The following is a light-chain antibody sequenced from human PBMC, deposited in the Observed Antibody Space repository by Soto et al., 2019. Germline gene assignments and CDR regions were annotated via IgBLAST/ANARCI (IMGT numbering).Light chain of an antibody. CDR3: QQANAFPHT. V-gene: IGKV1-12*01. J-gene: IGKJ2*01. CDR1: QDIRSW. Sequence: DIRMTQSPSSVSASAGDRVTITCRASQDIRSWLTWYQQKPGKAPKLLIYAASTLQSGVPSRFSGSGSGTDFTLTINSLQPEDFATYYCQQANAFPHTFGQGTKLEIK. CDR2: AAS.